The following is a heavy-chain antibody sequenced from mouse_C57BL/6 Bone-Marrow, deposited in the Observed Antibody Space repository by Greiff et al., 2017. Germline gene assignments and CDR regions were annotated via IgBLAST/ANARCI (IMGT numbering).Heavy chain of an antibody. CDR1: GYSFTGYF. Sequence: EVQLQQSGPELVKPGDSVKISCKASGYSFTGYFMNWVMQSHGKSLEWIGRINPYNGDTFYNQKFKGKATLTVDNSSSTAHMELRSLTSEDSAVYYCARVFYYYGSSPEGYAMDYWGQGTSVTVSS. V-gene: IGHV1-20*01. CDR2: INPYNGDT. CDR3: ARVFYYYGSSPEGYAMDY. J-gene: IGHJ4*01. D-gene: IGHD1-1*01.